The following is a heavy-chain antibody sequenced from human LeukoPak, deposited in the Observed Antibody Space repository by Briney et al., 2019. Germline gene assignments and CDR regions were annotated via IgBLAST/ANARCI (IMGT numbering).Heavy chain of an antibody. CDR3: AAITGDYLYY. Sequence: PGRSLRLSCAASGFTFSSYAMHWVRQAPGKGLEWVAVISYDGSNKYYADSVKGRFTISRDNSKNTLYLQMNSLRAEDTAVYYCAAITGDYLYYWGQGTLVTVSS. CDR1: GFTFSSYA. J-gene: IGHJ4*02. CDR2: ISYDGSNK. D-gene: IGHD7-27*01. V-gene: IGHV3-30-3*01.